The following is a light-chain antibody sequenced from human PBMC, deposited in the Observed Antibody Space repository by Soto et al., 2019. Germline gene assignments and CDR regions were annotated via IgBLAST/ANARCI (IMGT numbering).Light chain of an antibody. CDR3: RQRSNWPPT. J-gene: IGKJ3*01. CDR1: QSVSSY. V-gene: IGKV3-11*01. Sequence: EIVLTQSPATLSLSPGERATLSCRASQSVSSYLAWYQQKPGQAPRLLIYDASNRATGITARFSGSGSGTDFTRTISSLEPEDFAVYYCRQRSNWPPTFCSGTKVDI. CDR2: DAS.